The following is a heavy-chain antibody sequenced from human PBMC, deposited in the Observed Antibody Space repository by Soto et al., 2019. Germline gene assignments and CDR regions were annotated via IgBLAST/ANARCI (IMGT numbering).Heavy chain of an antibody. J-gene: IGHJ5*02. CDR1: GFTFSSYS. CDR3: ARDRYGDYNWFDP. V-gene: IGHV3-21*01. Sequence: LRLSCAASGFTFSSYSMNWVRQAPGKGLEWVSSISSSSSYIYYADSVKGRFTISRDNAKNSLYLQMNSLRAEDTAVYYCARDRYGDYNWFDPWGQGTLVTVS. CDR2: ISSSSSYI. D-gene: IGHD4-17*01.